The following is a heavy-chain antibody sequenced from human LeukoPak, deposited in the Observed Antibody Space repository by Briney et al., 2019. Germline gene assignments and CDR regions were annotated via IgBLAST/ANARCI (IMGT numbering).Heavy chain of an antibody. CDR2: IRYDGSNK. CDR1: GFTFSSYG. CDR3: AKDAARDEYYFDY. V-gene: IGHV3-30*02. J-gene: IGHJ4*02. Sequence: GGSLRLSCAASGFTFSSYGMHWVRQAPGKGLEWVAFIRYDGSNKYYADSVKGRFTISRDNSKNTLYLQMNSLRAEDTAVYYCAKDAARDEYYFDYWGQGTLVTVSS. D-gene: IGHD6-6*01.